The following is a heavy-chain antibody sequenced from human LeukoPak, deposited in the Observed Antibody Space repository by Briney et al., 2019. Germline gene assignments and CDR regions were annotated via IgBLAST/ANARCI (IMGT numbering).Heavy chain of an antibody. D-gene: IGHD6-13*01. J-gene: IGHJ6*03. Sequence: GGSLRLSCAASGFTFSGTTMHWVRQATGKGLEWVSAIGTAGDTYYPGSVKGRFTISRENAKNSLYLQMNSLRAEDTAVYYCARVHSSSWYELSYYYYYYMDVWGKGTTVTVSS. CDR3: ARVHSSSWYELSYYYYYYMDV. CDR1: GFTFSGTT. V-gene: IGHV3-13*01. CDR2: IGTAGDT.